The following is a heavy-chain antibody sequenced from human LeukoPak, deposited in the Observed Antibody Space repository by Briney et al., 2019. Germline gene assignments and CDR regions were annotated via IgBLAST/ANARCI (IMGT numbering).Heavy chain of an antibody. Sequence: PSETLSLTCAVSGYSISSGYYWGWIRQPPGKGLEWIGSIYHSGSTYYNPSLKSRVTISVDTSKNQFSLKLSSVTAADTAVYYCARHVAYFDYGGVGYFDYWGQGTLVTVSS. V-gene: IGHV4-38-2*01. CDR1: GYSISSGYY. J-gene: IGHJ4*02. CDR2: IYHSGST. D-gene: IGHD2-8*02. CDR3: ARHVAYFDYGGVGYFDY.